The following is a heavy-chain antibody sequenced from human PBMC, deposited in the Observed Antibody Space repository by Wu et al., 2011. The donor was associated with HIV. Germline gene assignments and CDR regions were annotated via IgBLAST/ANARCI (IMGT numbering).Heavy chain of an antibody. J-gene: IGHJ3*02. CDR2: INPNTGGT. CDR3: ARASSSNDAFDI. D-gene: IGHD6-13*01. CDR1: GYTFTAYY. V-gene: IGHV1-2*02. Sequence: QVQLVQSGAEVKKPGASVKVSCKASGYTFTAYYMHWVRQAPGQGLECMGWINPNTGGTNYAQKFQGSVTMTRDTSINTAYMELSGLRSDDTAVYYCARASSSNDAFDIWVKGQWSPXL.